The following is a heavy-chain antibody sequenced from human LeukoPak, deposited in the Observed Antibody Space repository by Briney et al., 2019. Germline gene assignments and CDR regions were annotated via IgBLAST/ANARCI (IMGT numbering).Heavy chain of an antibody. J-gene: IGHJ3*02. Sequence: ASVKVSCKASGYTFTSYGITWVRQAPGQGLEWMGWISGYNGNTNYAQNFQGRVTMTTDTSTSTAYMEVRSLRSDATAVYYCARATQWNYAFDIWGQRTMVTVSS. CDR1: GYTFTSYG. V-gene: IGHV1-18*01. D-gene: IGHD1-7*01. CDR2: ISGYNGNT. CDR3: ARATQWNYAFDI.